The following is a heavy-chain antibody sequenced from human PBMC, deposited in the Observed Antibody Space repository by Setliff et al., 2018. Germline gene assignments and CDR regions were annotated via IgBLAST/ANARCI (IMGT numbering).Heavy chain of an antibody. D-gene: IGHD3-9*01. J-gene: IGHJ4*02. CDR1: GYTFTSYG. CDR2: ISAYNGKT. Sequence: ASVKVSCKASGYTFTSYGISWVRQAPGQGLEWMGWISAYNGKTKYAQKFQGGVTMTTDTSTRTAYMEVTSLRSDDTAVYYCARGPLLTYYDILTGYFLPHWGQGTLVTVSS. CDR3: ARGPLLTYYDILTGYFLPH. V-gene: IGHV1-18*01.